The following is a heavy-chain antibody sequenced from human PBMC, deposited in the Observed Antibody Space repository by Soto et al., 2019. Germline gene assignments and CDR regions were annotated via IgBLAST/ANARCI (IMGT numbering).Heavy chain of an antibody. CDR2: ISGTGVYI. Sequence: PGGVPRLSCVASGFTFSNYNMNWVRQAPGKGLEWVSHISGTGVYIHYADAVKGRFTISRDNAKSSVYLQMNSLRAEDTAVYYCAREGALKPFSSWGQGALVTVSS. V-gene: IGHV3-21*01. J-gene: IGHJ5*02. CDR3: AREGALKPFSS. CDR1: GFTFSNYN.